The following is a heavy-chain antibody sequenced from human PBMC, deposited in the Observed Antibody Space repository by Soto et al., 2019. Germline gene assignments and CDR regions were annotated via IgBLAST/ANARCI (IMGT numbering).Heavy chain of an antibody. CDR2: ISAHNGNT. J-gene: IGHJ4*02. CDR1: GYAFTTYG. Sequence: QVHLVQSGAEVKKPGASVKVSCKGSGYAFTTYGITWVRQAPGQGLEWMGWISAHNGNTNYAQKHPGRDTVTRDTSTSTAYMELRGLRSDDTAVYYCARGRYGDYWGQGALVTVSS. V-gene: IGHV1-18*01. CDR3: ARGRYGDY. D-gene: IGHD1-1*01.